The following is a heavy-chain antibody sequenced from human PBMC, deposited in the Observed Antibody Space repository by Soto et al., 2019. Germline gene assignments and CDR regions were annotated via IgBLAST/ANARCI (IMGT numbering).Heavy chain of an antibody. CDR2: IYPGGNT. V-gene: IGHV3-53*01. Sequence: EVQLVESGGGLIQPGGSLRLSCAASGFTVSTEYMNWVRQAPGRGLEWVSVIYPGGNTYYTDSVKGRFTISRDSSRNTMFLQMNSLRAEDTALYYCAGETYYYGSGNYGWFDPWGQGTLVTVSS. D-gene: IGHD3-10*01. J-gene: IGHJ5*02. CDR1: GFTVSTEY. CDR3: AGETYYYGSGNYGWFDP.